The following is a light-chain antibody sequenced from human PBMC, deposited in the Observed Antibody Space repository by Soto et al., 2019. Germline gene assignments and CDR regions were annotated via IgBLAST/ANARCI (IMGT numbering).Light chain of an antibody. V-gene: IGKV3-20*01. CDR2: SSS. Sequence: EIVLTQSPGTLSLSPGERAILSCRASQSLSSDFLAWYQQKPGQAPRLLIYSSSNRATGIPDRFSGSGSGTDFTLTISRLEPADFAVYYCPQYGRSPLTFGGGTKVEIK. CDR3: PQYGRSPLT. CDR1: QSLSSDF. J-gene: IGKJ4*01.